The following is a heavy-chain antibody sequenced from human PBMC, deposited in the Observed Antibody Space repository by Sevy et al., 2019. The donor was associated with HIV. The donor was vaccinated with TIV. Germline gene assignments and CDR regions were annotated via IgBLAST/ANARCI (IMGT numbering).Heavy chain of an antibody. CDR2: ISYDGSNK. J-gene: IGHJ6*02. Sequence: GGSLRLSCAASGFTFSSYGMHWVRQALGKGLEWVAVISYDGSNKYYADSVKGRFTISRDNSKNTLYLQMNSLRAEDTAVYYCAKDGLYYGMDVWGQGTTVTVSS. CDR3: AKDGLYYGMDV. V-gene: IGHV3-30*18. CDR1: GFTFSSYG.